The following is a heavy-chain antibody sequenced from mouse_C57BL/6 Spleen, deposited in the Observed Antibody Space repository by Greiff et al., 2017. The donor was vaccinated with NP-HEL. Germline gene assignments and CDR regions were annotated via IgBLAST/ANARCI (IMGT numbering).Heavy chain of an antibody. CDR3: ARSFDDYTYYYAMDY. V-gene: IGHV1-64*01. CDR2: IHPNSGST. Sequence: QVQLQQPGAELVKPGASVKLSCKASGYTFTSYWMHWVKQRPGQGLEWIGMIHPNSGSTNYNEKFKSKATLTVDKSSSTAYMQPSSLTSEDSAVYYCARSFDDYTYYYAMDYWGQGTSVTVSS. J-gene: IGHJ4*01. D-gene: IGHD2-4*01. CDR1: GYTFTSYW.